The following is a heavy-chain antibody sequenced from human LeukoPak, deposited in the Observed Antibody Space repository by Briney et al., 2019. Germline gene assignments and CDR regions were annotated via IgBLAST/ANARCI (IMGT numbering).Heavy chain of an antibody. CDR3: ARESAENWFDP. D-gene: IGHD1-14*01. V-gene: IGHV1-8*01. CDR1: GYTFTSYD. J-gene: IGHJ5*02. CDR2: MNPNSGNT. Sequence: ASVKVSCKASGYTFTSYDINWVRQATGQGLEWMGWMNPNSGNTGYAQKFQGSVTMTRNTSISTAYMELSSLRSEDTAVYYCARESAENWFDPWGQGTLVTVSS.